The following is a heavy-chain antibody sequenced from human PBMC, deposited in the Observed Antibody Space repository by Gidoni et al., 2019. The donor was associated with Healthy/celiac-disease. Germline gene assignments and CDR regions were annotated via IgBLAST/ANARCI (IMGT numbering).Heavy chain of an antibody. D-gene: IGHD3-10*01. J-gene: IGHJ6*02. V-gene: IGHV1-8*01. CDR3: VLLWFGTSSGYYGMDV. Sequence: QVQLVQSGAEVKKPGASVKVSCKASGYTFTSYDINWVRQATGQGLEWMGWMNPNSGNTGYAQKFQGRVTMTRNTSISTAYMELSSLRSEDTAVYYCVLLWFGTSSGYYGMDVWGQGTTVTVSS. CDR1: GYTFTSYD. CDR2: MNPNSGNT.